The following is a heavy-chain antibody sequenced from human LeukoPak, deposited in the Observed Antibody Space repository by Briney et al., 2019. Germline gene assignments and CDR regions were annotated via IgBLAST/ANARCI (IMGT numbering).Heavy chain of an antibody. CDR1: GGSISSYY. J-gene: IGHJ4*02. V-gene: IGHV4-59*12. Sequence: PSETLSLTCTVSGGSISSYYWSWIRQPPGKGLEWIGYIYYSGSTNYNPSLKSRVTISVDTSKNQFSLKLSSVTAADTAVYYCARAKDNYYDSSGPFDYWGQGTLVTVSS. CDR3: ARAKDNYYDSSGPFDY. CDR2: IYYSGST. D-gene: IGHD3-22*01.